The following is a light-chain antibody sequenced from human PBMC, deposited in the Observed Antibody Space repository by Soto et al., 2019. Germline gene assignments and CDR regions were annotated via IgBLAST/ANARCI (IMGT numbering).Light chain of an antibody. CDR2: NNN. Sequence: QSVLTQPPSASGTPGQRVTIYCSGSRSNIGRNTVNWYQQLPGTAPKLLIYNNNQRPSGVPDRFSGSKSGTSASLAISGLQAEDEADYYCAAWDDSLIAWLFGGGTKLTVL. CDR3: AAWDDSLIAWL. CDR1: RSNIGRNT. J-gene: IGLJ3*02. V-gene: IGLV1-44*01.